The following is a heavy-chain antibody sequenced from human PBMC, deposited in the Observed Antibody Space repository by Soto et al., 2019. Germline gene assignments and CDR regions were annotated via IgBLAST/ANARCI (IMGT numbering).Heavy chain of an antibody. CDR3: ARGGYYTFWNGSIGTY. D-gene: IGHD3-3*01. Sequence: QQHLVESGGGVVQPGKSLRVSCAASQLTFSSFTMHWVRQAPGKGLEWVAVISNDGRNKFYADSVKGRFTISRDNSKNTLFLQMNSLTPEDTAVYYCARGGYYTFWNGSIGTYWGQGTRVTVSS. CDR1: QLTFSSFT. J-gene: IGHJ4*02. CDR2: ISNDGRNK. V-gene: IGHV3-30-3*01.